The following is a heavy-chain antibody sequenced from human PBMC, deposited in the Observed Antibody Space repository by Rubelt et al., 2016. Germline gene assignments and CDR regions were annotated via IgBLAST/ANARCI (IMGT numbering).Heavy chain of an antibody. CDR3: ARGLARAAAAPRRLWFDP. V-gene: IGHV4-34*01. CDR2: INHSGST. D-gene: IGHD6-13*01. J-gene: IGHJ5*02. Sequence: QVQLQQWGAGLLKPSETLSLTCAVYGGSFSGYYWSWIRQPPGKGLEWIGEINHSGSTNYNPSLKSRVTMSGDPSQDQVALKLRSVTAADTAVYYWARGLARAAAAPRRLWFDPWGQGTLVTVSS. CDR1: GGSFSGYY.